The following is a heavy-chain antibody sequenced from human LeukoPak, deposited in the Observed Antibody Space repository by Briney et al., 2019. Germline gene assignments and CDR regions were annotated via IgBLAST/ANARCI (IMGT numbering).Heavy chain of an antibody. CDR3: ARLAAVPG. D-gene: IGHD6-19*01. V-gene: IGHV1-2*02. Sequence: ASVKVSCKASGYTITGYYLHWVRQAPGQGFEWMGWIHPNSGDTNYAQKFQGRVTMTRDTSISTAYMELSSLRSDDTAVYYCARLAAVPGWGQGTLVTVSS. CDR2: IHPNSGDT. CDR1: GYTITGYY. J-gene: IGHJ1*01.